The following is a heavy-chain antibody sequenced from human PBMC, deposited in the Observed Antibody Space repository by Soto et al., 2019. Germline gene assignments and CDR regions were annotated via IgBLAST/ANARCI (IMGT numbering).Heavy chain of an antibody. CDR2: ISTSSSFI. V-gene: IGHV3-21*01. J-gene: IGHJ6*02. CDR1: GFTFRSHS. CDR3: ERENKDVNKSTSISSGFHGMDV. Sequence: PGGSLRLSCEGSGFTFRSHSMNWVRQAPGRGLEWVASISTSSSFIYYGDSVRGRFIISRDNAKNSLDLQMDSLRVEDTAVYYCERENKDVNKSTSISSGFHGMDVWGQGSTVTDSS. D-gene: IGHD2-2*01.